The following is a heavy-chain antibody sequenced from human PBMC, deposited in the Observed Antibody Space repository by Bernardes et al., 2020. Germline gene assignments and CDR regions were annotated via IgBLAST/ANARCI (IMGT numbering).Heavy chain of an antibody. J-gene: IGHJ5*02. CDR3: ARHTSYGSGNDWFDP. CDR1: GGSISSSSYY. V-gene: IGHV4-39*01. D-gene: IGHD3-10*01. Sequence: SETLSLTCTVSGGSISSSSYYWGWIRQPPGKGLEWIGSIYYSGSTYYNPSLKSRVTISVDTSKNQFSLKLSSVTAADTAVYYCARHTSYGSGNDWFDPWGQGTLVTVSS. CDR2: IYYSGST.